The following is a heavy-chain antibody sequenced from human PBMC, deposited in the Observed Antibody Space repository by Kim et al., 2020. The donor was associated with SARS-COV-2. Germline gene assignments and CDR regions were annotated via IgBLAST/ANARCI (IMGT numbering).Heavy chain of an antibody. V-gene: IGHV7-4-1*02. CDR3: ARGDSYGYVRLYYYYGMDV. Sequence: ASVKVSCKASGYTFTSYAMNWVRQAPGQGLEWMGWINTNTGNPTYAQGFTGRFVFSLDTSVSTAYLQISSLKAEDTAVYYCARGDSYGYVRLYYYYGMDVWGQGTTVTVSS. J-gene: IGHJ6*02. D-gene: IGHD5-18*01. CDR1: GYTFTSYA. CDR2: INTNTGNP.